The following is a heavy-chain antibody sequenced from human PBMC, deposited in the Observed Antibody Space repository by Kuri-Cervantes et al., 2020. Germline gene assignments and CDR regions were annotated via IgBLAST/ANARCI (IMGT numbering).Heavy chain of an antibody. Sequence: GGSLRLSCKGSGYSFSNYWIGWVRQMPGKGLEWMGIFYPGDSNSRYGPSFHGQFTISADKSINTAYLQWSSLKASDTAMYYCARWLRQGYISLTYFDYGGQGTLVTVSS. CDR1: GYSFSNYW. D-gene: IGHD5-18*01. CDR2: FYPGDSNS. V-gene: IGHV5-51*01. CDR3: ARWLRQGYISLTYFDY. J-gene: IGHJ4*02.